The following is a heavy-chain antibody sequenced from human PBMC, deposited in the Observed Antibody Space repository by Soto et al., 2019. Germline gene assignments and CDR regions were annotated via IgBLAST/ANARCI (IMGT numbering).Heavy chain of an antibody. V-gene: IGHV3-48*01. CDR3: ARDYGDYVPRNDY. CDR2: ISSSDINI. D-gene: IGHD4-17*01. CDR1: GFTFSSYS. Sequence: EVQLVESGGGLIQPGGSRRLSCAAPGFTFSSYSMNWVGQAPGKGLEWISYISSSDINIYYADSVKGRFTISRDIAKNSLYLQMNSLRAEDTAVYYCARDYGDYVPRNDYWGQGTLVTVSS. J-gene: IGHJ4*02.